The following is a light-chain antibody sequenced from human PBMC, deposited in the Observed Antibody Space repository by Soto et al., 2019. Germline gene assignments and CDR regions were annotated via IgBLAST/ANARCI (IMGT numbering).Light chain of an antibody. CDR3: QQYNNWPPWT. CDR1: QSVSSN. CDR2: GAS. J-gene: IGKJ1*01. V-gene: IGKV3-15*01. Sequence: EIVMTQSPATLSVSPGDRATLSCRASQSVSSNFAWYQQKPGQAPRLLIYGASTRATGIPARFSGSGCGTEFTLTISSLQSEDVAVDYCQQYNNWPPWTFGQGTKVEIK.